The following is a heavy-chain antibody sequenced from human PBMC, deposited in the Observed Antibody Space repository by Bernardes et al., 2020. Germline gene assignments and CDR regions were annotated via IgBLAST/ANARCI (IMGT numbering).Heavy chain of an antibody. CDR3: ARHAVGATRRFGFDP. V-gene: IGHV4-39*01. Sequence: SETLSLTCTVSGGSISSSSYYWGWIRQPPGKGLEWIGSIYYSGSTYYNPSLKSRVTISVDTSKNQFSLKLSSVTAADTAVYYCARHAVGATRRFGFDPWGQGTLVTVSS. CDR1: GGSISSSSYY. J-gene: IGHJ5*02. CDR2: IYYSGST. D-gene: IGHD1-26*01.